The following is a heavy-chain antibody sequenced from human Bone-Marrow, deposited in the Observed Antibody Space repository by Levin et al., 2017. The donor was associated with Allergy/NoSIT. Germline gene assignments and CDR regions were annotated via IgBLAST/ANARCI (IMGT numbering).Heavy chain of an antibody. V-gene: IGHV4-39*01. CDR3: ARSGYYDSTFDY. Sequence: SETLSLTCTVSGGSISSSSYYWGWIRQPPGTGLEWIGSIYYSGSTYYNPSLKSRVTISVDTSKNQFSLKLSSVTAADTAVYYCARSGYYDSTFDYWGQGTLVTVSS. CDR2: IYYSGST. J-gene: IGHJ4*02. CDR1: GGSISSSSYY. D-gene: IGHD3-22*01.